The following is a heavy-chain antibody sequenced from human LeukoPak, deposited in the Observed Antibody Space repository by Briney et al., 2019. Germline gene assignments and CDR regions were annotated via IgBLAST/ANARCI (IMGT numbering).Heavy chain of an antibody. CDR1: GYTFTNYG. J-gene: IGHJ2*01. D-gene: IGHD4/OR15-4a*01. CDR3: ERDLLTAVYGV. CDR2: ISCYNGNT. V-gene: IGHV1-18*01. Sequence: ASVTVSFKTSGYTFTNYGLSWMRQAPGQGLEWVGWISCYNGNTNYAQKFQDRVTMTTDRSTNTVYMELRSLRADDTAVYFCERDLLTAVYGVWGGGTVVSVAS.